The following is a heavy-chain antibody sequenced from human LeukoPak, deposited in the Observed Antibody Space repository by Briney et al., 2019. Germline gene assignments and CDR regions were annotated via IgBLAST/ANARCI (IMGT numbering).Heavy chain of an antibody. Sequence: KPSETLSLTCIVSGASVSSGDHHWSWIRQAPGKGLEWIGHNMNTYYNPSLKSRVTISIDTSKNQFSLMLSTVTAADAAIYYCATYYVNGAGRGHWGPGTLVTVSS. J-gene: IGHJ4*02. CDR2: NMNT. V-gene: IGHV4-61*08. CDR3: ATYYVNGAGRGH. CDR1: GASVSSGDHH. D-gene: IGHD2-8*01.